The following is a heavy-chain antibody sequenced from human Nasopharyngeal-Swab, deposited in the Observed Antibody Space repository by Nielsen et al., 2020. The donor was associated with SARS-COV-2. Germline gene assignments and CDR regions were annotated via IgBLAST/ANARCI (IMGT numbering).Heavy chain of an antibody. CDR2: ISSSGGST. V-gene: IGHV3-23*01. J-gene: IGHJ6*03. CDR3: AKYYGDYPYYYYYMDV. Sequence: GGSRRLSCPASGFTSSSYAMSWVRQAQGKGLEWVSAISSSGGSTYYADSVKGRFTISRDNSKNTLYLQMNSLRAEDTAVYYCAKYYGDYPYYYYYMDVWGKGTTVTVS. CDR1: GFTSSSYA. D-gene: IGHD4-17*01.